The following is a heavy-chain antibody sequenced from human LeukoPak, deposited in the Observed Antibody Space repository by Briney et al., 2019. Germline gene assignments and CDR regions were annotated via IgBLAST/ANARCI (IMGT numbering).Heavy chain of an antibody. Sequence: SETLSLTCAVYGGSFSGYYWSWIRQPPGKGLEWIGEINHSGSTNYNPSLKSRVTISVDTSKNQFSLKLSSVTAADTAVYYCARDKGLPQAFDIWGQGTMVTVSS. D-gene: IGHD5/OR15-5a*01. CDR2: INHSGST. J-gene: IGHJ3*02. CDR3: ARDKGLPQAFDI. V-gene: IGHV4-34*01. CDR1: GGSFSGYY.